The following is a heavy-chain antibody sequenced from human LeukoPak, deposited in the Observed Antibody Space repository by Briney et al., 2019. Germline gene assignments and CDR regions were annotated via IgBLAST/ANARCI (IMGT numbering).Heavy chain of an antibody. V-gene: IGHV3-23*01. J-gene: IGHJ5*01. D-gene: IGHD4-17*01. CDR1: TFTFSSYA. Sequence: GGSPRLLCAASTFTFSSYAMSWVRQAPGKGLEWVSAISAGVDSTYYADSVQGRFTISRDNCKNTLFLQMSGLRAEDTAVYFCARGAYGDYDSWGQGTLVTVSS. CDR2: ISAGVDST. CDR3: ARGAYGDYDS.